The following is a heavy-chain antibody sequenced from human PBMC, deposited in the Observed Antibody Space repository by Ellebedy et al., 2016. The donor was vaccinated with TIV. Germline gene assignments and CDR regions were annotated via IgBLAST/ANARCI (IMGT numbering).Heavy chain of an antibody. Sequence: SVKVSCXASGGTFSSYAISWVRQAPGQGLEWMGGIIPIFGTANYAQKFQGRVTITADESTSTAYMELSSLRSEDTAVYYCAKQTYYYGSGSYYTHYYFDYWGQGTLVTVSS. CDR2: IIPIFGTA. CDR1: GGTFSSYA. CDR3: AKQTYYYGSGSYYTHYYFDY. V-gene: IGHV1-69*13. D-gene: IGHD3-10*01. J-gene: IGHJ4*02.